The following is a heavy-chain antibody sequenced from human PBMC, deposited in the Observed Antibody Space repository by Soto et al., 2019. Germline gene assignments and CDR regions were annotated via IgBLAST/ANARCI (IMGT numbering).Heavy chain of an antibody. CDR2: IYYSGST. D-gene: IGHD3-10*01. CDR3: ARVVGVRGVIVWFDP. Sequence: SETLSLTCTVSGGSISSYYWSWIRQPPGKGLEWIGYIYYSGSTNYNPSLKSRVTISVDTSKNQFSLKLSSVTAADTAVYYCARVVGVRGVIVWFDPWGQGTLVTVSS. V-gene: IGHV4-59*01. CDR1: GGSISSYY. J-gene: IGHJ5*02.